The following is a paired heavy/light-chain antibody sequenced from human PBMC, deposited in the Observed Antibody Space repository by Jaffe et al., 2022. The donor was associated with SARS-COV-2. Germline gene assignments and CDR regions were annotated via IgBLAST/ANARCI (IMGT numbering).Light chain of an antibody. CDR3: GTWDSSLSAWV. Sequence: QSVLTQPPSVSAAPGQKVTISCSGSSSNIVNNYVSWYQQLPGTAPKLLIYDNNKRPSGIPDRFSGSKSGTSATLGITGLQTGDEADYYCGTWDSSLSAWVFGGGTKLTVL. CDR2: DNN. CDR1: SSNIVNNY. V-gene: IGLV1-51*01. J-gene: IGLJ3*02.
Heavy chain of an antibody. D-gene: IGHD6-19*01. Sequence: EVQLVESGGGLVQPGRSLRLSCAASGFTFDDYAMHWVRQAPGKGLEWVSGISWNSGSIAYADSVKGRFTISRDNAKNSLYLQMNSLRAEDTALYYCARDRTIAVADPGDHWGQGTLVTVSS. J-gene: IGHJ4*02. V-gene: IGHV3-9*01. CDR1: GFTFDDYA. CDR2: ISWNSGSI. CDR3: ARDRTIAVADPGDH.